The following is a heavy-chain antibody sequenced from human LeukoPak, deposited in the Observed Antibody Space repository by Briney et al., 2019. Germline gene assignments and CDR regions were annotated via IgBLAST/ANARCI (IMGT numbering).Heavy chain of an antibody. D-gene: IGHD3-16*02. J-gene: IGHJ4*02. CDR3: ARINYVWGSYRPQNDY. CDR2: ISYNGSNK. Sequence: GRSLRLSCAASGFTFSNYAMHWVRQAPGKGLQWVAVISYNGSNKYYADSVKGRFTISRDNSKNTLYLQLNSLRAEDTAVYYCARINYVWGSYRPQNDYWGQGTLVTVSS. V-gene: IGHV3-30*14. CDR1: GFTFSNYA.